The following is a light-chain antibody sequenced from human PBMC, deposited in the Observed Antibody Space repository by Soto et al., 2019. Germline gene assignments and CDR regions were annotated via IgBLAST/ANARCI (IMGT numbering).Light chain of an antibody. CDR1: QSISSY. CDR3: QQSYSTPPYT. J-gene: IGKJ2*01. V-gene: IGKV1-39*01. Sequence: DIQMTQSPSSLSASVGDRVTITCRASQSISSYITWYQQKPGKAPKLLIYAASSLQSGGPSRFSGSGSGTDFTLTISSLQPEDFATYYCQQSYSTPPYTFGQGTKLEIK. CDR2: AAS.